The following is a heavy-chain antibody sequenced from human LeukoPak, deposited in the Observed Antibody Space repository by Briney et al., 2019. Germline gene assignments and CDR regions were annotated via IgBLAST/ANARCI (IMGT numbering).Heavy chain of an antibody. CDR2: INRGGNT. CDR1: GFTFNNYV. D-gene: IGHD4-11*01. V-gene: IGHV3-23*01. CDR3: ASSVPRNYGNYLDY. Sequence: GESLTLSCAASGFTFNNYVMTWVRQAPGKGLEWVSSINRGGNTFYAESVKGRFTVSRDNSKNTLSLQINSLRAEDTAVYYCASSVPRNYGNYLDYWGLGTLVTVSS. J-gene: IGHJ4*02.